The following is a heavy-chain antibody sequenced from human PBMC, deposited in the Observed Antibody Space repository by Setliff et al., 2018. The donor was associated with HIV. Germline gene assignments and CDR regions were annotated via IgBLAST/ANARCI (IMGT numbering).Heavy chain of an antibody. CDR1: GGSISNSRYY. V-gene: IGHV4-39*01. CDR2: VHHTGYL. Sequence: SETLSLTCTVSGGSISNSRYYWNWIRQSPGKGLEWIAEVHHTGYLNYNPSLKSRVAISRDPSTKQFSLKMTSMTAADTAVYYCASRVYYYDSSGYLREEGFDPWGQGTLVTVSS. D-gene: IGHD3-22*01. CDR3: ASRVYYYDSSGYLREEGFDP. J-gene: IGHJ5*02.